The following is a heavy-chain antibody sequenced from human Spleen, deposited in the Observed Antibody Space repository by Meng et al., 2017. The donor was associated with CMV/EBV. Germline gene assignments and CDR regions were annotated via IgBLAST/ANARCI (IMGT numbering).Heavy chain of an antibody. J-gene: IGHJ4*02. V-gene: IGHV3-30*02. Sequence: GGSLRLSCAASGFNFRTYAIHWVRQAPGKGLEWVAFIGYDGSNKNYAAYVKGRFTISRDNSKNTLNLQMNSLRAEDTAVYYCAKDAYRNGGYIDDWGQGMLVTVSS. CDR3: AKDAYRNGGYIDD. CDR1: GFNFRTYA. CDR2: IGYDGSNK. D-gene: IGHD4-11*01.